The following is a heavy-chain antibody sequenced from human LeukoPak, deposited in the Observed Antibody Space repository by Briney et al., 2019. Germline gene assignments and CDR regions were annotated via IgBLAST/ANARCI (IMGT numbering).Heavy chain of an antibody. Sequence: GGSLRLSCAASGFTFDDYGMSWVRQAPGKGLEWVSGINWNGGSTGYADSVKGRFTISSDNAKNSLYLHMNSLRAEDTALYYCARQKTYYYDSSGYLYYFDYWGQGTLVTVSS. J-gene: IGHJ4*02. V-gene: IGHV3-20*04. D-gene: IGHD3-22*01. CDR1: GFTFDDYG. CDR2: INWNGGST. CDR3: ARQKTYYYDSSGYLYYFDY.